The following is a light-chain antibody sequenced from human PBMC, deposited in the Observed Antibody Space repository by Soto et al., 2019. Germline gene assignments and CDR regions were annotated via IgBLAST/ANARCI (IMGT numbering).Light chain of an antibody. CDR1: PSISSSY. CDR3: QHYGRSSYT. V-gene: IGKV3-20*01. J-gene: IGKJ2*01. Sequence: EIVLTQSPGTLSLSPGDRATLSCRASPSISSSYLAWYQQKPGQAPRLLIYGSSNRATGIPDRFSGSGSGTDFTLAINRLEPEDVAVYYFQHYGRSSYTFGHWTKLDIK. CDR2: GSS.